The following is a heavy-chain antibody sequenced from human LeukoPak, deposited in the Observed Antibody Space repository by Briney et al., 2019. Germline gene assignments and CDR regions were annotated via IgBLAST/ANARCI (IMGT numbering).Heavy chain of an antibody. D-gene: IGHD3-16*01. CDR3: ARGGPGGCFDY. Sequence: SSETLSLTCTVSSGSIRNGDYYWRWIRQPPGKGLECIGYIYYSGTTYYNPSLKSRVTISVDTSKNQFSLRLTSVTAADTAVYYCARGGPGGCFDYWGQGTLVTVSS. V-gene: IGHV4-30-4*01. CDR1: SGSIRNGDYY. J-gene: IGHJ4*02. CDR2: IYYSGTT.